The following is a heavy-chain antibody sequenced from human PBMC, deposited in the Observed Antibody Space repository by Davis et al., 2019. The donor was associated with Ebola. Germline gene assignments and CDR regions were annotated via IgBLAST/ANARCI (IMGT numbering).Heavy chain of an antibody. J-gene: IGHJ4*02. CDR3: ARGAGYSFFDY. Sequence: SETLSLTCTVSGGSTSSHYWSWIRQPPGKGLEWIGYIYYSGRTNYNPSLKSRVTISVHTSKNQSSLKLSSVTAADTAVYYCARGAGYSFFDYWGQGTLVTVSS. V-gene: IGHV4-59*11. CDR2: IYYSGRT. D-gene: IGHD5-18*01. CDR1: GGSTSSHY.